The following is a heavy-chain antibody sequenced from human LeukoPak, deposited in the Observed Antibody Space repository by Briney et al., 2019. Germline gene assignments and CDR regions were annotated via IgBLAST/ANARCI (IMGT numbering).Heavy chain of an antibody. Sequence: SETLSLTCAVSGSSVSNGYFWGWIRQPPGKGLEWIGSINHSGTTYYNPSLKSRVTISVDTSKNQFSLKLSSVTAADTAVYYCARRTTDDAFDIWGQGTMVTVSS. J-gene: IGHJ3*02. CDR2: INHSGTT. V-gene: IGHV4-38-2*01. CDR1: GSSVSNGYF. CDR3: ARRTTDDAFDI. D-gene: IGHD1-1*01.